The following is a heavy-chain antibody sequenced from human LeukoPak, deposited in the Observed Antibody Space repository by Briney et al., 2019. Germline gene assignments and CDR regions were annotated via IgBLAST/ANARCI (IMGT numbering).Heavy chain of an antibody. D-gene: IGHD3-22*01. V-gene: IGHV3-30*04. J-gene: IGHJ5*02. CDR1: GFTFSSYA. CDR2: ISYDGSNK. CDR3: ARAGPYYYDNNWFDP. Sequence: GRSLRLSCAASGFTFSSYAMHWVRQAPGKGLEWVAVISYDGSNKYYADSVKGRFTISRDNSKNTLYLQMNSLRAEDTAVYYCARAGPYYYDNNWFDPWGQGTLVTVSS.